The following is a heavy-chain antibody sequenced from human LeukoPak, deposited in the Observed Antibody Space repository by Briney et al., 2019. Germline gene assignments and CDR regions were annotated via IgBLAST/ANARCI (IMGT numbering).Heavy chain of an antibody. V-gene: IGHV3-48*02. D-gene: IGHD5-18*01. CDR1: GFTFTSYS. J-gene: IGHJ3*01. Sequence: GGSLRLSCAGSGFTFTSYSLNWVRQAPGKGLEWVSYITSGSDIIFYAASVKGRFTISRDNDRNSLFLQLNSLRHEDTAVYYCARGRRGGGDNYGYDAVDVWGLGTMVTVSS. CDR2: ITSGSDII. CDR3: ARGRRGGGDNYGYDAVDV.